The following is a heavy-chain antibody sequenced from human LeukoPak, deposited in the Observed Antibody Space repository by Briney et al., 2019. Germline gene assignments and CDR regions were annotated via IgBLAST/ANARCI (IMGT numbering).Heavy chain of an antibody. CDR3: ARRSRGTGSWYYFDY. D-gene: IGHD3-10*01. J-gene: IGHJ4*02. CDR1: GFTFSDHY. V-gene: IGHV3-11*04. Sequence: PGGSLRLSCAASGFTFSDHYMTWIRQAPGKGLEWVSYISSSGTTTYYADSVKGRFTISRDNAKNSLYLQMNSLRAEDTAVYYCARRSRGTGSWYYFDYWGQGTLVTVSS. CDR2: ISSSGTTT.